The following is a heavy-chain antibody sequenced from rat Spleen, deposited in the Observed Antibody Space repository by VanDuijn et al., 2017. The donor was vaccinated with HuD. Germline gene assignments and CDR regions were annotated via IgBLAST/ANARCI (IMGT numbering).Heavy chain of an antibody. Sequence: EVQLVESGGGLVQPGRSLKLSCVASGFIFNNYWMTWIRQAPGKGLEWVASITNTGDTTYYPDSVKDRFTISRDNAKNTQYLQMDSLRSEDTATYYCARRAYYDGTLVYWYFDFWGPGTMVTVSS. V-gene: IGHV5-31*01. D-gene: IGHD1-12*02. CDR1: GFIFNNYW. CDR3: ARRAYYDGTLVYWYFDF. CDR2: ITNTGDTT. J-gene: IGHJ1*01.